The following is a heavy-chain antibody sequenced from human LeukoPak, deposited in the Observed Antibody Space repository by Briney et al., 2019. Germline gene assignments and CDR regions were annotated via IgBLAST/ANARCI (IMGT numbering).Heavy chain of an antibody. J-gene: IGHJ4*02. D-gene: IGHD3-3*01. CDR1: GGSISSSSYY. Sequence: PSETLSLTCTVSGGSISSSSYYWGWIRQPPGKGLEWIGEINHSGSTNYNPSLKSRVTISVDTSKNQFSLKLSSVTAADTAVYYCARGGRTSLWLLYPIDYWGQGTLVTVSS. CDR2: INHSGST. CDR3: ARGGRTSLWLLYPIDY. V-gene: IGHV4-39*07.